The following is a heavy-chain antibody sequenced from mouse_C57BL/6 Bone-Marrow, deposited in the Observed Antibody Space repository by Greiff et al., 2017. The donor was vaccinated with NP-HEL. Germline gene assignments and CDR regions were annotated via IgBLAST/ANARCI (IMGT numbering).Heavy chain of an antibody. CDR3: ERVSTMVKWFAY. J-gene: IGHJ3*01. V-gene: IGHV1-59*01. Sequence: QVQLQQPGAELVRPGTSVKLSCKASGYTFTSYWMHWVKQRPGQGLEWIGVIDPSDSYTNYNQKFKGKATLTVDTSSSTAYMQLSSLTSEDSAVYYCERVSTMVKWFAYWGRGTLVTVSA. CDR1: GYTFTSYW. CDR2: IDPSDSYT. D-gene: IGHD2-2*01.